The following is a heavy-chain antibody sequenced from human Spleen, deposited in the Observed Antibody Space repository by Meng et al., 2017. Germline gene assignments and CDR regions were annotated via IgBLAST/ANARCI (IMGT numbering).Heavy chain of an antibody. D-gene: IGHD6-19*01. CDR3: VKHSSDWSLDS. CDR1: GYTYTDYQ. Sequence: QVQLVQSGADVNKPGASVKVSCKASGYTYTDYQTDWVRQAPGQGLEWMGWIHPSGHPTYAQKFQGRVTMTIDTSTTTASMELRSLRSDDSALYYCVKHSSDWSLDSWGQGTLVTVSS. J-gene: IGHJ4*02. V-gene: IGHV1-18*01. CDR2: IHPSGHP.